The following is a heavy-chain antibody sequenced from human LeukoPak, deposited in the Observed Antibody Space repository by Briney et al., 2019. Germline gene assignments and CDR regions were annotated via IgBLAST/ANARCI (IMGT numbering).Heavy chain of an antibody. V-gene: IGHV3-33*01. CDR1: GFTFSSYG. J-gene: IGHJ4*02. D-gene: IGHD3-22*01. CDR3: ARGSYYYDSSGYLPGPLLDY. CDR2: IWYDGSNK. Sequence: GRSLRLSCAASGFTFSSYGMHWVRQAPGKGLEWVAVIWYDGSNKYYADSVKGRFTISRDNSKNTLYLQMNSLRAEDTAVYYCARGSYYYDSSGYLPGPLLDYWGQGTLVTVSS.